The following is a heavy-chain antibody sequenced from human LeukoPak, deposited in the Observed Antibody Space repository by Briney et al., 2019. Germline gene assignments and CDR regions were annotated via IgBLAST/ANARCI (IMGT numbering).Heavy chain of an antibody. Sequence: GGSLRLSCAASGFTFSGHWMYGLRQAPGEGRAWFSRINGDGSATNYADSMEGRFTISRDNAKNIVYLQMNSLREDDTAIYYCARDINWGQVDYWGQGTLVTVSS. V-gene: IGHV3-74*01. CDR1: GFTFSGHW. CDR2: INGDGSAT. D-gene: IGHD7-27*01. J-gene: IGHJ4*02. CDR3: ARDINWGQVDY.